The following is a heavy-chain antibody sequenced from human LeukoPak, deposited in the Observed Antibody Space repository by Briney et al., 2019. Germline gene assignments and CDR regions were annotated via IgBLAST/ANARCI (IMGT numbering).Heavy chain of an antibody. CDR3: ARPGGYSSAWYFFVDY. Sequence: GASVKVSCKASGYTFTGYYMHWVRQAPGQGLEWMGRINPNSGGTNYAQKFQGRVTMTRDTSISTAYMELSRLRSEDTAVYYCARPGGYSSAWYFFVDYWGQGTLVTVSS. D-gene: IGHD6-19*01. CDR1: GYTFTGYY. J-gene: IGHJ4*02. V-gene: IGHV1-2*06. CDR2: INPNSGGT.